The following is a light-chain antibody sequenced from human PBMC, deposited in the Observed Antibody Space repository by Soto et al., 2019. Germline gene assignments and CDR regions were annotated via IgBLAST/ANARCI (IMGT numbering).Light chain of an antibody. CDR1: SSNVGTNT. CDR3: ATWDDSLNSYV. Sequence: QSVLTQPPSASGTPGQSVTISCSGSSSNVGTNTVHWYQHLPGTAPKLLIYGNNQRPSGVPDRFSGSSSGTSASLAISGLRCEDESDYYCATWDDSLNSYVFGNGTKVTV. V-gene: IGLV1-44*01. J-gene: IGLJ1*01. CDR2: GNN.